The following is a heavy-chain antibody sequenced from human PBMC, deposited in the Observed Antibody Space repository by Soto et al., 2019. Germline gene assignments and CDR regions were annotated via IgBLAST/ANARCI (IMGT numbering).Heavy chain of an antibody. Sequence: GGSLRLSCTASGFTFGDYAMSWFRQAPGKGLEWVGFIRSKAYGGTTEYAASVKGRFTISRDDSKSIAYLQMNSLKTEDTAVYYCTRGGSLGRPEVYYYYYYMDVWGKGTTVTVSS. CDR1: GFTFGDYA. D-gene: IGHD5-12*01. CDR3: TRGGSLGRPEVYYYYYYMDV. J-gene: IGHJ6*03. CDR2: IRSKAYGGTT. V-gene: IGHV3-49*03.